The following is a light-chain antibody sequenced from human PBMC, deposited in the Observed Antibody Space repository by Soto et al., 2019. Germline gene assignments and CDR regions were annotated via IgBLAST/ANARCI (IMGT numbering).Light chain of an antibody. Sequence: DIVLTQTPLSSPVTLGQPASISCRSSQSLVHSDGNTYLSWLQQRPGQPPRLLIYKISSRFSGVPDRFRGSGAGPEFTLTISRVEAEDAVVYYCMQPTQFPWAVGQGTKVEIK. J-gene: IGKJ1*01. V-gene: IGKV2-24*01. CDR1: QSLVHSDGNTY. CDR2: KIS. CDR3: MQPTQFPWA.